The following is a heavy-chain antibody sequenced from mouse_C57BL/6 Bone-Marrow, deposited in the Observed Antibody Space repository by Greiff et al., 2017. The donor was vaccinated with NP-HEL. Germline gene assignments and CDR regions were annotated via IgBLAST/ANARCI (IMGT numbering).Heavy chain of an antibody. CDR2: IYPGSGST. CDR1: GYTFTSYW. V-gene: IGHV1-55*01. CDR3: ARGYVWDWDWYFDV. Sequence: QVQLQQPGAELVKPGAPVKMSCKASGYTFTSYWITWVKQRPGQGLEWIGDIYPGSGSTNYNEKFKSKATLTVDTSSSTAYMQLSSLTSEDSAVYYCARGYVWDWDWYFDVWGTGTTVTVSS. D-gene: IGHD4-1*01. J-gene: IGHJ1*03.